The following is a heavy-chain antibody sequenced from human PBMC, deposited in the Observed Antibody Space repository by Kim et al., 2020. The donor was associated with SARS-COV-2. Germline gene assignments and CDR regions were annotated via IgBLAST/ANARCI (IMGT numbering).Heavy chain of an antibody. V-gene: IGHV3-33*01. CDR1: GFTFSSYG. CDR3: ARDNPRPWFTGTAFGDYGMDV. Sequence: GGSLRLSCAASGFTFSSYGMHWVRQAPGKGLEWAAVIWNDGSNKYYADSVKGRFTISRDNSKNTLYLQMNSLTDEDTAVYYCARDNPRPWFTGTAFGDYGMDVWGQGTTVTVSS. D-gene: IGHD3-10*01. CDR2: IWNDGSNK. J-gene: IGHJ6*02.